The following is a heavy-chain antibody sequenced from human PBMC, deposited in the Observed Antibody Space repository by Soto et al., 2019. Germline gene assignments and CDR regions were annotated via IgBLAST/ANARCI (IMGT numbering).Heavy chain of an antibody. D-gene: IGHD2-2*01. CDR1: GYTFTSYT. Sequence: QVQLVQSGAEVKKPGASVKVSCKASGYTFTSYTMHWVRQAPGQRLEWMGWINGGNGNTKYSQKFQGRVTITRDTSARIAYMELSRLRSEDTAVYYCARTFLVVPAASGSYSHYGMDVWGQGSTVTVSS. CDR3: ARTFLVVPAASGSYSHYGMDV. CDR2: INGGNGNT. J-gene: IGHJ6*02. V-gene: IGHV1-3*01.